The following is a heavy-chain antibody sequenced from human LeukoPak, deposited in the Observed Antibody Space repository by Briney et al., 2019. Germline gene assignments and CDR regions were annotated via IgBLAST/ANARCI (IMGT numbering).Heavy chain of an antibody. V-gene: IGHV3-23*01. J-gene: IGHJ4*02. CDR2: ISGSGGST. CDR3: AKASNPYCSSTSCYVFDY. Sequence: GGSLRLSCAASGFTFSSYGMSWVRQAPGKGLEWVSAISGSGGSTYYADSVKGRFTIPRDNSKNTLYLQMNSLGAEDTAVYYCAKASNPYCSSTSCYVFDYWGQGTLVTVSS. CDR1: GFTFSSYG. D-gene: IGHD2-2*01.